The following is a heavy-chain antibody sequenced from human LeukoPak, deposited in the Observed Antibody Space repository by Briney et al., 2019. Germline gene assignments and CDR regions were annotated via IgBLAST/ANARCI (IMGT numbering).Heavy chain of an antibody. D-gene: IGHD3-10*01. Sequence: ASVKVSCKASGYTFTSYDINWVRQATGQGLEWMGWMNPNSGNTGYAQKFQGRVTMTRNTSISTAYMELSSLRSEDTAVYYCARGKVPYGSGSYYPPNWFDPWGQRTLVTVSS. J-gene: IGHJ5*02. CDR1: GYTFTSYD. CDR2: MNPNSGNT. V-gene: IGHV1-8*01. CDR3: ARGKVPYGSGSYYPPNWFDP.